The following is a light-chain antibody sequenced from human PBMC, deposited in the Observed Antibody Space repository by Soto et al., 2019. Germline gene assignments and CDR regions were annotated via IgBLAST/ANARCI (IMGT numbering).Light chain of an antibody. J-gene: IGKJ4*01. Sequence: IVLPQYTATLSLSPGERATLSCMASQSVSSYLAWYQQKPGQAPRLLIYDASNRATGIPARFSGSGSGTDFTLTISSLEPEDFAVYYCQQRSNWPLTFGGGTKVAIK. CDR1: QSVSSY. CDR2: DAS. V-gene: IGKV3-11*01. CDR3: QQRSNWPLT.